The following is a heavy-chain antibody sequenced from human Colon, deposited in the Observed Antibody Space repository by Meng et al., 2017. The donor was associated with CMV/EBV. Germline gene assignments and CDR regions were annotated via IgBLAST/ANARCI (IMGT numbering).Heavy chain of an antibody. V-gene: IGHV4-39*07. D-gene: IGHD3-3*01. CDR3: ARDPYNFWSGAPF. J-gene: IGHJ4*02. CDR1: GDSISSSSYY. CDR2: IYYSGST. Sequence: SKTLSLTCTVSGDSISSSSYYWGWFRQPPGKGLEWIGYIYYSGSTYYNPSLKSRLTISLDTSKNQLSLELTSVTAADTARYYCARDPYNFWSGAPFWGQGMLVTVSS.